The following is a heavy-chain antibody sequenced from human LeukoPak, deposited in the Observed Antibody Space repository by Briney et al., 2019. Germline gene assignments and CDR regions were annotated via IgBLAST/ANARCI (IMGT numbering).Heavy chain of an antibody. D-gene: IGHD3-10*01. V-gene: IGHV3-23*01. CDR3: VQSGVGVFY. J-gene: IGHJ4*02. CDR2: ITGSSGST. CDR1: GFTFSGYA. Sequence: GGSLRLSCAASGFTFSGYAMSWVRQAPGKGLEWVSLITGSSGSTYYADSVKGRFTISRDKSKNTLYLQMNSLRAEDTAVYYCVQSGVGVFYWGWGTLVTVPS.